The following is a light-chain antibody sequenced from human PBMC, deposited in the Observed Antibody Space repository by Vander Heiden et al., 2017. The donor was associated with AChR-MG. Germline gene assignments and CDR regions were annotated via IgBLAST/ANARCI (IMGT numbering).Light chain of an antibody. Sequence: SYELTQPPSVSVSPGETANITCSGDKLGERYVCWYQQKPGQSLVLVIYQDTKRPSRIPERFSGSNSGNTATLTISVTQAMDEADYYCQAWDSSTAGVVFGGGTKLTVL. V-gene: IGLV3-1*01. CDR1: KLGERY. J-gene: IGLJ2*01. CDR2: QDT. CDR3: QAWDSSTAGVV.